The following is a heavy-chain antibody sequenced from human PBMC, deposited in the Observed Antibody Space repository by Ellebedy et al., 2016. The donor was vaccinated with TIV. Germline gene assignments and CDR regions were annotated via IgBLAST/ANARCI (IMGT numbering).Heavy chain of an antibody. J-gene: IGHJ4*02. CDR1: AFTFSNYA. CDR2: LSYDGNNE. CDR3: ARAPPGSGPDY. D-gene: IGHD6-19*01. V-gene: IGHV3-30-3*01. Sequence: GESLKISXAASAFTFSNYATHWVRQAPGKGLEWVAVLSYDGNNEYYADSVKGRFTISRDNSNNTLHLQMNSLRADDTAVYYCARAPPGSGPDYWGQGTLVTVSS.